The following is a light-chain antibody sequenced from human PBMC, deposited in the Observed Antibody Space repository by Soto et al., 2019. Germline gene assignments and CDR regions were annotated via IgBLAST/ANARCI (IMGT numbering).Light chain of an antibody. CDR2: STN. V-gene: IGLV8-61*01. Sequence: QAVVTQEPSFSVSPGGTVTLTCCLSSGSVSPSYYPSWYQQIPGQAPRTLIYSTNTRSSGVPDRFSGSILGNKAALTITGAQADDESDYYCVLYMGSGISMFGGGTKLTVL. CDR3: VLYMGSGISM. J-gene: IGLJ3*02. CDR1: SGSVSPSYY.